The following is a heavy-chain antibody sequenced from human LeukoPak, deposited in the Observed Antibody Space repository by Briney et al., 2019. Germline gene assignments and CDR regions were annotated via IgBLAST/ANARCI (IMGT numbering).Heavy chain of an antibody. Sequence: SETLSITCTVSGGSISSGDYYWSWIRQPPGKGLEWIGYIYYSGSTYYNPSLKSRVTTSIDTSKNQFSLKMSSVTAADTAVYYCVREVKGYGSSWYQNWFDPWSQGTLVTVSS. V-gene: IGHV4-30-4*01. CDR1: GGSISSGDYY. J-gene: IGHJ5*02. CDR3: VREVKGYGSSWYQNWFDP. D-gene: IGHD6-13*01. CDR2: IYYSGST.